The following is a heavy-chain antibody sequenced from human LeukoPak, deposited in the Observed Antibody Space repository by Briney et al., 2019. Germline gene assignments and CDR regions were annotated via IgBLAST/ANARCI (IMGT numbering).Heavy chain of an antibody. CDR2: ISGSGGST. CDR3: AKDVVVVAATALYYFDF. J-gene: IGHJ4*02. V-gene: IGHV3-23*01. D-gene: IGHD2-15*01. CDR1: GFTFSSYA. Sequence: GGSLRLSCAASGFTFSSYAMSWVRQAPGKGLEWVSAISGSGGSTYYADSARGRFIISRDNSKNTLYLQMDSLRADDTAIYYCAKDVVVVAATALYYFDFWGQGTLVTVSS.